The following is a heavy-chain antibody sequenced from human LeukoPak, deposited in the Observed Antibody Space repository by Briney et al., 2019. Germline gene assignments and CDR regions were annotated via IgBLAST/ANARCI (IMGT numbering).Heavy chain of an antibody. CDR2: IIPILGIA. CDR3: ARGRRVQPLDY. D-gene: IGHD6-13*01. Sequence: SVKVSCKASGGTLSSYAISWVRQAPGQGLEWMGRIIPILGIANYAQKFQGRVTITADKSTSTAYMELSSLRSEDTAVYYCARGRRVQPLDYWGQGTLVTVSS. V-gene: IGHV1-69*04. J-gene: IGHJ4*02. CDR1: GGTLSSYA.